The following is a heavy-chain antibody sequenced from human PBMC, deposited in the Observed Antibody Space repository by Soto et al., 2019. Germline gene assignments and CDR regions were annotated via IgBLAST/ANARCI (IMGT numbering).Heavy chain of an antibody. CDR3: ARGLGP. V-gene: IGHV4-30-2*01. D-gene: IGHD3-10*01. CDR2: IYHSGST. CDR1: GVSMSSGGYF. J-gene: IGHJ5*02. Sequence: SETLSLTCAFSGVSMSSGGYFWSWIRQPPGKGLEWIGYIYHSGSTYYNPSLKSRVTISVDRSKNQFSLKLSSVTAADTAVYYCARGLGPWGQGTLVTVSS.